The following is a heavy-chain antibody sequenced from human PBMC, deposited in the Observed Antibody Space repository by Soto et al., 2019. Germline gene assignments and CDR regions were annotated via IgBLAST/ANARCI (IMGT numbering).Heavy chain of an antibody. Sequence: GGSLRLSCAASGFIFSNYIMNWVRQAPGKGLEWVSYISTSSDIIHYADSVRGRFTISRDDAKNSLYVQMNSLRAEDTAVFYCVRRQYSTGAFDIWGQGTMVTVSS. J-gene: IGHJ3*02. V-gene: IGHV3-48*01. D-gene: IGHD2-21*01. CDR1: GFIFSNYI. CDR3: VRRQYSTGAFDI. CDR2: ISTSSDII.